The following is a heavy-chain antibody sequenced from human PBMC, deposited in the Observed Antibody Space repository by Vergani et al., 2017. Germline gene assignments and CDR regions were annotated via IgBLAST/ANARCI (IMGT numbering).Heavy chain of an antibody. CDR1: GGSISAGYYF. CDR2: ISASGNA. J-gene: IGHJ3*01. Sequence: QVQLQASGPGRVKPSQTLSLTCTMSGGSISAGYYFWSWIRQPAGKGLEWLGHISASGNASHSPSLKTRVSMSVDTSKNQSSLTVTSVTAADTAIYFCARRSGGYYSGGKVHPLRTAFDVWGHGTVVTGSS. CDR3: ARRSGGYYSGGKVHPLRTAFDV. V-gene: IGHV4-61*02. D-gene: IGHD2-15*01.